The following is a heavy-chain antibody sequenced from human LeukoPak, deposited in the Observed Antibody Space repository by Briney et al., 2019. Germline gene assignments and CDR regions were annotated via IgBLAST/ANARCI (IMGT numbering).Heavy chain of an antibody. J-gene: IGHJ4*02. V-gene: IGHV3-48*03. Sequence: GGSLRLSCAASGFTFSGYAMSWVRQAPGKGLEWVSYISSSGSTIYYADSVKGRFTISRDNAKNSLYLQMNSLRAEDTAVYYCAGDFYYYDSSGINDYWGQGTLVTVSS. CDR1: GFTFSGYA. CDR3: AGDFYYYDSSGINDY. CDR2: ISSSGSTI. D-gene: IGHD3-22*01.